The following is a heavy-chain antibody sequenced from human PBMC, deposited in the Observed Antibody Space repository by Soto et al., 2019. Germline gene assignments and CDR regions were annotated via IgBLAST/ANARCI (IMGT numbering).Heavy chain of an antibody. V-gene: IGHV4-59*01. CDR1: GGSISSYY. Sequence: SETLSLTCSVSGGSISSYYWSWIRQPPGKGLEWIGYIYYSGSTNYNPSLKSRVTISVDTSKNQFSLKLSSVTAADTAVYYCARDGRYTNYGMGVWGQGTTVTVSS. CDR3: ARDGRYTNYGMGV. CDR2: IYYSGST. D-gene: IGHD1-26*01. J-gene: IGHJ6*02.